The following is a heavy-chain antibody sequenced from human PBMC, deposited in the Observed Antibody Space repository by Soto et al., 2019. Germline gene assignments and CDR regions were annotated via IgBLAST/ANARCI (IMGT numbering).Heavy chain of an antibody. Sequence: PSETLSLTCTVSGGSISSYFWSWIRQPPGKGLEWIGYIYYSGSTNCNPSLKSRVTISVDTSKNQFSLKLSSVTAADTAVYYCARSGTAMVLVDYWGQGTLVTVSS. CDR3: ARSGTAMVLVDY. J-gene: IGHJ4*02. CDR1: GGSISSYF. V-gene: IGHV4-59*01. D-gene: IGHD5-18*01. CDR2: IYYSGST.